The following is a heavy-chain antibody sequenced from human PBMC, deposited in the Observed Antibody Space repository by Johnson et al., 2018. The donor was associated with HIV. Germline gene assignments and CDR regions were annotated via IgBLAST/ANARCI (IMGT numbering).Heavy chain of an antibody. CDR3: ARSDSGYDAFDI. Sequence: QVQLVESGGGVVQPGGSLRLTCAASGFTFSMSAMHWVRQAPGKGLEWVTFIHYDGSNKYYADSVKGRFTISRDNSKNTRHLQMNTVRAEDTAIYYCARSDSGYDAFDIWGQGTMVSVSS. J-gene: IGHJ3*02. CDR2: IHYDGSNK. V-gene: IGHV3-30*02. CDR1: GFTFSMSA. D-gene: IGHD5-12*01.